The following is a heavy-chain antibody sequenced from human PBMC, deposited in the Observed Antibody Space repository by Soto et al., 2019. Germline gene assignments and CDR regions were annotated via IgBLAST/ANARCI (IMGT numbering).Heavy chain of an antibody. CDR3: AKGLVYAMFDY. Sequence: EVQLVESGGGLVQPSRSLRLSCAASGFTFDDYAMHWVRQAPGKGLEWVSGISWNSGSIGYADSVKGRFTISRDNAKNSLYLQMNSLRAEDTALYYCAKGLVYAMFDYWGQGTLVTVSS. D-gene: IGHD2-8*01. V-gene: IGHV3-9*01. CDR2: ISWNSGSI. J-gene: IGHJ4*02. CDR1: GFTFDDYA.